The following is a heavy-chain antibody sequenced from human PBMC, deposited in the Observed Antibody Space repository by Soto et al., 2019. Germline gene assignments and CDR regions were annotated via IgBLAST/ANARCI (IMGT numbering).Heavy chain of an antibody. Sequence: QVQLQESGPGLVKPSQTLSLTCTVSGGSISSGGYYWSWIRQHPGKGLEWIGYIYYSGSTYYNPSLKRRVTISVDTSKNQFSLKLSSVTAADTAVYYCARAMITFGPLPDAFDIWGQGTMVTVSS. CDR2: IYYSGST. CDR3: ARAMITFGPLPDAFDI. V-gene: IGHV4-31*03. J-gene: IGHJ3*02. CDR1: GGSISSGGYY. D-gene: IGHD3-16*01.